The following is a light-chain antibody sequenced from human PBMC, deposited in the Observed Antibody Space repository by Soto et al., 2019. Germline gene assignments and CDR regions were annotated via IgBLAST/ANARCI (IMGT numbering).Light chain of an antibody. CDR3: QKYNSAPIFT. J-gene: IGKJ3*01. CDR1: QGISNY. V-gene: IGKV1-27*01. Sequence: DIQMTQSPSSLSASVGDRVTITCRASQGISNYLAWYQQKPGKVPKLLIYAASTLQSGAPSRFSGSGSGTDFTLTISSLQPEDVATYYCQKYNSAPIFTFGPGTKVDIK. CDR2: AAS.